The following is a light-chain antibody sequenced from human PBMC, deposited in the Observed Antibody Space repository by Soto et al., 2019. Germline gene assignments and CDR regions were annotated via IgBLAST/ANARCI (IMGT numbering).Light chain of an antibody. V-gene: IGKV3-20*01. CDR1: QSISRY. CDR3: QQYGSSPPT. Sequence: IVLTQSPGTLSLSPGERTTLSFSASQSISRYLAWYQQKPGQGPRLLIYGASSRATGTPDRFSGSGSGTDFTLTINRLEPEDFALYYCQQYGSSPPTFGQGTKVDI. J-gene: IGKJ1*01. CDR2: GAS.